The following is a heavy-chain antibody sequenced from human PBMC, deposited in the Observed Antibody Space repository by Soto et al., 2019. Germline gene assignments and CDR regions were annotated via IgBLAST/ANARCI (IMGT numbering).Heavy chain of an antibody. Sequence: QVQMVKSGGGVVQPGTSLRLSCVVKGLTFSGYGMHWIRQAPGKGLEWVADITYDGSSTYYADAVKGRFTVSRDNSKNILYLQMTSLRGDDTAMYYCAKDQMGRGWRTLDSWGQGTLVIVSS. CDR3: AKDQMGRGWRTLDS. CDR2: ITYDGSST. V-gene: IGHV3-30*18. J-gene: IGHJ4*02. D-gene: IGHD3-10*01. CDR1: GLTFSGYG.